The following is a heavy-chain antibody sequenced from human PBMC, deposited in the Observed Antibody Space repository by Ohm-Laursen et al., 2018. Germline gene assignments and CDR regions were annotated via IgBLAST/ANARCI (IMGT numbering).Heavy chain of an antibody. CDR1: GFTFSNYG. CDR3: AKEGLSIVGTTPPFEY. V-gene: IGHV3-30*18. D-gene: IGHD1-26*01. J-gene: IGHJ4*02. CDR2: ISYDGSKK. Sequence: SLRLSCAASGFTFSNYGIHWVRQAPGKGLEWMAFISYDGSKKYYGDSVKGRFTISRDSSKDTLYLQMNSLTTDDTAVYYCAKEGLSIVGTTPPFEYWGQGTLVTVSS.